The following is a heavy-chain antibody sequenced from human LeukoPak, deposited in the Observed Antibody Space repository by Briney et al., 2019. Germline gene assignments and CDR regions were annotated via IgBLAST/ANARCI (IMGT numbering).Heavy chain of an antibody. CDR3: ARDLRFLGFDP. J-gene: IGHJ5*02. CDR2: INTNTGNP. CDR1: GYTFTSYA. Sequence: ASVKVSCKTSGYTFTSYAMNWLRQAPGQGLEWMGWINTNTGNPTYAQGFTGRFVFSLDTSVSTAYLQISSLEAEDTAVYFCARDLRFLGFDPWGQGTLVTVSS. V-gene: IGHV7-4-1*02. D-gene: IGHD3-3*01.